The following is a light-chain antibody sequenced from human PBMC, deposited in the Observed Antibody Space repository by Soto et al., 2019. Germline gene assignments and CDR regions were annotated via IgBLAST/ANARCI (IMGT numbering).Light chain of an antibody. Sequence: DIVLTQSPGTMSLSTGERATLSCRASQRVSSSYLAWYQQRPCQAPRLLIYNASSRATGIPDRFSGSGSGTDFTLTISRLEPEDFAVYYCQQYGSSPSTFGQGTKVEIK. V-gene: IGKV3-20*01. CDR3: QQYGSSPST. CDR2: NAS. J-gene: IGKJ1*01. CDR1: QRVSSSY.